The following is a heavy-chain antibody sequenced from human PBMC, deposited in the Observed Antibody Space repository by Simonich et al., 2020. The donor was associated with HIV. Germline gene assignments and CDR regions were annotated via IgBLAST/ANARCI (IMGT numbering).Heavy chain of an antibody. CDR1: GGSFSGYH. Sequence: QVQLQQWGAGLLKPSETLSLTCAVYGGSFSGYHWSWIRPPPGKGLEWIGDINHSGSTNYNPSLKSRVTISVDTSKNQFSLKLSSVTAADTAVYYCVRGPVVVLVATPQSYYYMDVWGKGTTVTVSS. J-gene: IGHJ6*03. V-gene: IGHV4-34*01. CDR2: INHSGST. CDR3: VRGPVVVLVATPQSYYYMDV. D-gene: IGHD2-15*01.